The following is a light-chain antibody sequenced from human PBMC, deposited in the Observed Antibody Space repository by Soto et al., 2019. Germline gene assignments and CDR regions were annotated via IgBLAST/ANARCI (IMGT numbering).Light chain of an antibody. Sequence: QSALTQPRSVSGSPGQSVTISCTGTNSDVGRYNFVSWYQQHPGKAPKLMVYNVTERASGVPDRFSGSKSANTASLTISGLQAEDEADYSCCSYADNFSYVFGT. J-gene: IGLJ1*01. CDR3: CSYADNFSYV. V-gene: IGLV2-11*01. CDR1: NSDVGRYNF. CDR2: NVT.